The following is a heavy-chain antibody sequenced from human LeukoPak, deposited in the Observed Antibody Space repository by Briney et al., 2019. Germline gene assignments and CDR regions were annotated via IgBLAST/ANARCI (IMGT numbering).Heavy chain of an antibody. J-gene: IGHJ3*02. CDR3: ARDRGTYYYDTTSHYDAFDI. D-gene: IGHD3-22*01. V-gene: IGHV3-21*01. CDR2: ISSSSSYI. CDR1: GFTFSSYS. Sequence: GGSLRLSCAASGFTFSSYSMNWVHQAPGKGLEWVSSISSSSSYIYCADSVKGRFTISRDNAKNSLYLQMNSLRAEDTAVYYCARDRGTYYYDTTSHYDAFDIWGQGTKVTVSS.